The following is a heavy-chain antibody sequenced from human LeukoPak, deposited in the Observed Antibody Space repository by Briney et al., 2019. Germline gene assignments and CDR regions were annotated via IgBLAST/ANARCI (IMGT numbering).Heavy chain of an antibody. CDR1: GGSFSGYY. CDR2: INHSGST. D-gene: IGHD3-3*01. J-gene: IGHJ5*02. CDR3: ARQSNDYDLWSGFMNWFDP. Sequence: SETLSLTCAVYGGSFSGYYWSWIRQPPGKGLEWIGEINHSGSTNYNPSLKSRVTISVDTSKNQFSLKLSSVTAADTAVYYCARQSNDYDLWSGFMNWFDPWGQGTLVTVSS. V-gene: IGHV4-34*01.